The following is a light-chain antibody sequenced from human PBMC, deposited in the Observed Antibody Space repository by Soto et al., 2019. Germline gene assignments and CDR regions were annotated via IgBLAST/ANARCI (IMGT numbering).Light chain of an antibody. CDR3: QQYYISAT. J-gene: IGKJ1*01. Sequence: DIQMTQSPSTLSASVGDRVTITCRASQTISNYLTWYQQRPGKAPKLLIYRSSILQNGVPSRFSGSGSGTEFTLTISSLQPDDFATYYCQQYYISATFGKGTRVDI. V-gene: IGKV1-5*03. CDR2: RSS. CDR1: QTISNY.